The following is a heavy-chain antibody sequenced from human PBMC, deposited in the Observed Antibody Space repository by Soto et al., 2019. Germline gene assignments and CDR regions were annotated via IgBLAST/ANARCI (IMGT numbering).Heavy chain of an antibody. Sequence: QVQLVESGGGAVQPGRSLRLSCAASGFTFSSYGMHWVRQAPGKGLEWVAVIWYDGSNKYYADSVKGRFTISRDNSKNTLNLQMNSLRAEDTAVYYCAREGTYCSGGSCYPHFDYWGQGTLVTVSS. J-gene: IGHJ4*02. V-gene: IGHV3-33*01. D-gene: IGHD2-15*01. CDR3: AREGTYCSGGSCYPHFDY. CDR1: GFTFSSYG. CDR2: IWYDGSNK.